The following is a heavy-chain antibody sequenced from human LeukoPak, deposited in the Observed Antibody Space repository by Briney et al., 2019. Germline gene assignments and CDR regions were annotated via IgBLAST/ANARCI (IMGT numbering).Heavy chain of an antibody. J-gene: IGHJ6*02. Sequence: PSETLSLTCTVSGGSISSYYWSWIRQPPGKGLGGIGYIYYSGSTNYNPSLKSRVTISVDTSKNQFSLKLSSVTAADTAVYYCARAYGDYYYYGMDVWGQGTTVTVSS. D-gene: IGHD4-17*01. CDR3: ARAYGDYYYYGMDV. V-gene: IGHV4-59*01. CDR1: GGSISSYY. CDR2: IYYSGST.